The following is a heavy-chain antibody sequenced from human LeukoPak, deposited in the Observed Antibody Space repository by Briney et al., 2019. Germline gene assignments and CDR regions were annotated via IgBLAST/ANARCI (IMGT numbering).Heavy chain of an antibody. CDR2: ISGSGGST. D-gene: IGHD2-15*01. Sequence: GGSLRLSCAASGFTFSSYAMSWVRQAPGKGLEWVSAISGSGGSTYYADSVKGRFTISRGNSKNTLYLQMNSLRAEDTAVYYCAKGLEYCSGGSCYVLNFDYWGQGTLVTVSS. J-gene: IGHJ4*02. CDR3: AKGLEYCSGGSCYVLNFDY. V-gene: IGHV3-23*01. CDR1: GFTFSSYA.